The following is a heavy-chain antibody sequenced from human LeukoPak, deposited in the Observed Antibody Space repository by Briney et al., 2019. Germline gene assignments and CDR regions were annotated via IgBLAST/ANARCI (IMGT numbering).Heavy chain of an antibody. Sequence: GGPLRLSCAASGFTFSSYAMSWVRQAPGKGLEWVSAISGSGGSTYYADSVKGRFTISRDNSKNTLYLQMKSLRAEDTAVYYCAKGYDSSGYYSGYYFDYWGQGTLVTVSS. V-gene: IGHV3-23*01. CDR3: AKGYDSSGYYSGYYFDY. CDR1: GFTFSSYA. J-gene: IGHJ4*02. CDR2: ISGSGGST. D-gene: IGHD3-22*01.